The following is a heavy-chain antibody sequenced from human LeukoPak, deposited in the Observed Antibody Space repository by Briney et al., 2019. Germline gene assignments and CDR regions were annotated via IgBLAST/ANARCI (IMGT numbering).Heavy chain of an antibody. CDR2: LSYDESYK. D-gene: IGHD3-10*01. CDR1: GXTFSKYG. V-gene: IGHV3-30*18. Sequence: QPGRSLRLSCAASGXTFSKYGMHWVRQAPGKGLEWVAVLSYDESYKNYADSVKGRFTISRHNSKNTLYLQINSLRAEDTAIYYCAKDPMVRGATYDYWGQGTLVTVSS. J-gene: IGHJ4*02. CDR3: AKDPMVRGATYDY.